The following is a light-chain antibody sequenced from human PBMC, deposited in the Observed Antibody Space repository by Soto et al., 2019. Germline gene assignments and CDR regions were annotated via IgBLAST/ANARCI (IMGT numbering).Light chain of an antibody. Sequence: DIQMTQSPSSLSASVGDRVTITCRASQSLSTYLNWYQQKPGKAPKLLISAASSLQSGVPSRFSGSGSGTDFTLTISSLQTEDFATYDCQQSYSTQYTFGQGTQVEIK. V-gene: IGKV1-39*01. CDR3: QQSYSTQYT. CDR1: QSLSTY. CDR2: AAS. J-gene: IGKJ2*01.